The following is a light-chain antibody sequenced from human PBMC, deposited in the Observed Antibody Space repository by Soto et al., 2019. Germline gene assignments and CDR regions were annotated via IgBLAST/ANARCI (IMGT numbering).Light chain of an antibody. CDR3: QQYVCLVWT. CDR2: GAS. V-gene: IGKV3-20*01. Sequence: EIVLTQSPGTLSLSPGERATLSCRAIQSVSSDSLAWYQQKPGQAPRLLIFGASGRATGIPDRFSGSGSGTDFALTISRLESDGVAVYFCQQYVCLVWTCGEGPKLDIK. J-gene: IGKJ1*01. CDR1: QSVSSDS.